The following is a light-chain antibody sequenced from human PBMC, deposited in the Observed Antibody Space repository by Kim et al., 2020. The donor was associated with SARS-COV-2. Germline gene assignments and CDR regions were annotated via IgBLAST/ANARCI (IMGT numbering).Light chain of an antibody. CDR1: ETISVY. CDR3: QQYNTDSRT. CDR2: RAS. Sequence: ASIEDTVTITCRASETISVYMAWYQHKPGKAPKLLISRASSLETGVSSRFSGSGSGTDFALTISSLQPDDLATYYCQQYNTDSRTFGQGTKVDIK. J-gene: IGKJ1*01. V-gene: IGKV1-5*03.